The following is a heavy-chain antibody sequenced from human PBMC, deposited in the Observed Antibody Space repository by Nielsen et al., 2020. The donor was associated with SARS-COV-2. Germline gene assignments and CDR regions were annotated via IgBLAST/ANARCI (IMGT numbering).Heavy chain of an antibody. V-gene: IGHV4-59*13. D-gene: IGHD3-10*01. CDR3: AREKRRGYYGSGRRYYFDY. CDR2: MYYNRKT. Sequence: SETLSLTCTVSGGSISSDYWSWIRQPPGKGLEWIGYMYYNRKTNYNSSLKSRVTISVDTSKNQFSLRLNSVTTADTAVYYCAREKRRGYYGSGRRYYFDYWGQGTLVTVSS. J-gene: IGHJ4*02. CDR1: GGSISSDY.